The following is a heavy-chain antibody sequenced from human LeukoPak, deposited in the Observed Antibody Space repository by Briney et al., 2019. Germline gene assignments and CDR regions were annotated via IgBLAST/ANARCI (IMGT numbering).Heavy chain of an antibody. Sequence: SETPSLTCTVSGASISSFYWTWIRQPPGKGLEWIGYIYYSGTTNYNPSLKSRGTISVDTSKNQFSLKLSSVTAADTAVYYCARGARAPDIWGQGTMVTVSS. D-gene: IGHD4/OR15-4a*01. V-gene: IGHV4-59*01. CDR3: ARGARAPDI. CDR1: GASISSFY. J-gene: IGHJ3*02. CDR2: IYYSGTT.